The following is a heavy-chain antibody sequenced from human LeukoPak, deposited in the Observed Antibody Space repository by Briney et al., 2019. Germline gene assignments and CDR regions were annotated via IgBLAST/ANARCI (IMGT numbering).Heavy chain of an antibody. Sequence: ASVNDSCKASGYTFTSYGISWVQQAPGQGLEWMGWIIAYNGNTNNTLKLQGRITVPTATSRSTAYLELRSLRSGDTAVYSCARGAPDNGAYDWFDTWGQGTLVTVSS. V-gene: IGHV1-18*01. CDR1: GYTFTSYG. CDR2: IIAYNGNT. D-gene: IGHD4-17*01. CDR3: ARGAPDNGAYDWFDT. J-gene: IGHJ5*02.